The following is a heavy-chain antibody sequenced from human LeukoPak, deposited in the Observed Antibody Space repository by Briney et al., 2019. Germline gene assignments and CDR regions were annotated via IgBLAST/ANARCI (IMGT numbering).Heavy chain of an antibody. D-gene: IGHD5-18*01. CDR2: TNQYGGAK. J-gene: IGHJ4*02. CDR1: GFTFSNYW. CDR3: ARPRGGRQLWLHFDY. V-gene: IGHV3-7*02. Sequence: GGSLRLSCAASGFTFSNYWMSWVRQAPGKGLEWVATTNQYGGAKYYVDSVKGRFTISRDNSINTLYLQINSLRPEDTAVYYCARPRGGRQLWLHFDYWGQGTLVTVSS.